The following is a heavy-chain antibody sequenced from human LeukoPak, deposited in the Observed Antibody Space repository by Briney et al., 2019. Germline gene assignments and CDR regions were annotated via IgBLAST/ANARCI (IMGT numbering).Heavy chain of an antibody. CDR2: ISYDGSNK. D-gene: IGHD4-17*01. CDR1: GFTFSSYG. J-gene: IGHJ4*02. Sequence: GGSLRLSCAASGFTFSSYGMHWVRQAPGKGLEWVAVISYDGSNKYYADSVKGRFTISRDNSKNTLYLQMNSLRAEDTAVYYCAKGPENGDYHYWGQGTLVTVSS. CDR3: AKGPENGDYHY. V-gene: IGHV3-30*18.